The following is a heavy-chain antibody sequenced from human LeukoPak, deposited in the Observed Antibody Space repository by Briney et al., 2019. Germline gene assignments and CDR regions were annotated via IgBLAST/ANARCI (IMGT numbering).Heavy chain of an antibody. CDR2: ISGSGGST. Sequence: PGGSLRLSCAASGFTFSSYAMSWVRQAPGKGLEWVSAISGSGGSTYYADSVKGRFTISRDNSKNTLYLQMNSLRAEDTAVYYCAKGLHSSSSPYYFDYWGQGTLVTVSS. V-gene: IGHV3-23*01. CDR1: GFTFSSYA. D-gene: IGHD6-6*01. CDR3: AKGLHSSSSPYYFDY. J-gene: IGHJ4*02.